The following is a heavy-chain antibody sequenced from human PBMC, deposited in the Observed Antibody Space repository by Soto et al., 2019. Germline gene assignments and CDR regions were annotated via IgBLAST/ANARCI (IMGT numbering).Heavy chain of an antibody. CDR3: AREGYCSSTSCNNMDV. V-gene: IGHV1-18*01. Sequence: ASVKVSCKASGYTFTSYGISWVRQALGQGLEWMGWISAYNGNTNYAQKLQGRVTMTTDTSTSTAYMELRSLGSDDTAVYYCAREGYCSSTSCNNMDVWGKGTTVTVSS. CDR2: ISAYNGNT. CDR1: GYTFTSYG. D-gene: IGHD2-2*02. J-gene: IGHJ6*03.